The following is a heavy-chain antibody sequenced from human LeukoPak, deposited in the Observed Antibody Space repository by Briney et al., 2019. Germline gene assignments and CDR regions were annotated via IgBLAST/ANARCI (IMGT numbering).Heavy chain of an antibody. V-gene: IGHV3-53*01. D-gene: IGHD2-15*01. CDR3: ARAAAYCSGGSCYFDY. J-gene: IGHJ4*02. CDR2: IHSGGST. Sequence: GGSLRLSCAASGFTVSSNSMSWVRQAPEKEPEWVSVIHSGGSTYYADSVKGRFTISRDNSKNTLFLQMNSLRAEDTAVYYCARAAAYCSGGSCYFDYWGQGTLVTVSS. CDR1: GFTVSSNS.